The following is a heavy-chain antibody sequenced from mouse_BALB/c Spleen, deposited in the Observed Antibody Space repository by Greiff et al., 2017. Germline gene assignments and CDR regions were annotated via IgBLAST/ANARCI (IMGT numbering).Heavy chain of an antibody. V-gene: IGHV2-6-7*01. CDR3: AREEGDYAMDY. Sequence: VQRVESGPGLVAPSQSLSITCTVSGFSLTGYGVNWVRQPPGKGLEWLGMIWGDGSTDYNSALKSRLSISKDNSKSQVFLKMNSLQTDDTARYYCAREEGDYAMDYWGQGTSVTVSA. CDR1: GFSLTGYG. CDR2: IWGDGST. J-gene: IGHJ4*01.